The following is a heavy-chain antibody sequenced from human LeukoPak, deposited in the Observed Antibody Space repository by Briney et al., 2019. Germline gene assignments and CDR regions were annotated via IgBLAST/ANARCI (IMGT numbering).Heavy chain of an antibody. CDR2: INHSGST. V-gene: IGHV4-34*01. Sequence: PSETLSLTCAVYGGSFSGYYWSRIRQPPGKGLEWIGEINHSGSTNYNPSIKSRVTISVDTSKNQFSLKLSSVTAADTAVYYCARGRIHPYYYYGMDVWGQGTTVTVSS. CDR1: GGSFSGYY. D-gene: IGHD5-18*01. CDR3: ARGRIHPYYYYGMDV. J-gene: IGHJ6*02.